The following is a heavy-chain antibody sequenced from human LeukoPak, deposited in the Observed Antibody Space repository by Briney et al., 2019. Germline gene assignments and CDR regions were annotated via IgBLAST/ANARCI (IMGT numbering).Heavy chain of an antibody. CDR3: AGKFDY. CDR2: ISYDGSNK. Sequence: GGSLRLSCAASGLTFSSYAMHWVRQAPGKGLEWVAVISYDGSNKYYADSVKGRFTISRDNSKNTLYLQMNSLRAEDTAVYYCAGKFDYWGQGTLVTVSS. V-gene: IGHV3-30*04. J-gene: IGHJ4*02. CDR1: GLTFSSYA.